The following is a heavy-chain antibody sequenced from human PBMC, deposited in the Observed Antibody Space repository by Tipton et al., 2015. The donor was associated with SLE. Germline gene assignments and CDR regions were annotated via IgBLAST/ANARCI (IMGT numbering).Heavy chain of an antibody. CDR1: DGWYDGSFSSFY. CDR2: IDHSGRS. D-gene: IGHD6-13*01. Sequence: TLSLTCAVYDGWYDGSFSSFYWSWIRQPPGKGLEWIGEIDHSGRSNYKPSLKSRVTMSVETSKNQFFLSLSSVTAADTAVYYCARAGHRNSWSVDFWGQGTPVTVSS. V-gene: IGHV4-34*01. CDR3: ARAGHRNSWSVDF. J-gene: IGHJ4*02.